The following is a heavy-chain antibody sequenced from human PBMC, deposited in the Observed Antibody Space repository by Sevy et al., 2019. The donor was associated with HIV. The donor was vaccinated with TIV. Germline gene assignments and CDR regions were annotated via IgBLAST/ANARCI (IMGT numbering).Heavy chain of an antibody. CDR2: IYYSGST. Sequence: TLSLTCTVSGGSISSGGYYWSWIRQHPGKGLEWIGYIYYSGSTYYNPSLKSRVTISVDTSKNQFSLKLSSVTAADTAVYYCARYYYDSSGYYEEGSDYWGQGTLVTVSS. V-gene: IGHV4-31*03. J-gene: IGHJ4*02. D-gene: IGHD3-22*01. CDR1: GGSISSGGYY. CDR3: ARYYYDSSGYYEEGSDY.